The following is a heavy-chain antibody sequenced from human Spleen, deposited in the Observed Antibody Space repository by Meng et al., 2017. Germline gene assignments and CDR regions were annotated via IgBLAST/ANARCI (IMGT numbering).Heavy chain of an antibody. J-gene: IGHJ4*02. CDR1: GFSFDDYT. V-gene: IGHV3-43*01. Sequence: GESLKISCTASGFSFDDYTMHWVRQAPGKGLEWVSLISWDGGSTYYADSVKDRFTISRDNSRNTLYLQMNSLRAEDTAVYSCASGACSGGTCSFDYWGQGTLVTVSS. CDR2: ISWDGGST. CDR3: ASGACSGGTCSFDY. D-gene: IGHD2-15*01.